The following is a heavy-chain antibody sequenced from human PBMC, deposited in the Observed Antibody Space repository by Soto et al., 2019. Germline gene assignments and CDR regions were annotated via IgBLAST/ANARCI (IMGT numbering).Heavy chain of an antibody. CDR3: AKEASIVLMVRHSPFAY. Sequence: ESGGGLVQPGRSLRLSCAASGFTFDDYAMHWVRQAPGKGLEWVSGISWNSGSIGYEDSVKGRFTISRDNAKNSLYLQMNSLRAEDTALYYCAKEASIVLMVRHSPFAYWGQGTLVTVSS. CDR1: GFTFDDYA. V-gene: IGHV3-9*01. J-gene: IGHJ4*02. D-gene: IGHD2-8*01. CDR2: ISWNSGSI.